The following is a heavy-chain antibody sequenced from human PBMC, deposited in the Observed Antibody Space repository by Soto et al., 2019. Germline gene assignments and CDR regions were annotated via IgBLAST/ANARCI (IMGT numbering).Heavy chain of an antibody. D-gene: IGHD5-18*01. CDR1: GDSVSSNSAA. J-gene: IGHJ6*02. CDR3: ARGKLEYSYGYRYYGMDV. V-gene: IGHV6-1*01. CDR2: TYYRSKWYN. Sequence: SQTLSLTCAISGDSVSSNSAAWNWIRQSPSRGLEWLGRTYYRSKWYNDYAVSVKSRITINPDTSKNQFSLQLNSVTPEDTAVYYCARGKLEYSYGYRYYGMDVWGQGTPVTVSS.